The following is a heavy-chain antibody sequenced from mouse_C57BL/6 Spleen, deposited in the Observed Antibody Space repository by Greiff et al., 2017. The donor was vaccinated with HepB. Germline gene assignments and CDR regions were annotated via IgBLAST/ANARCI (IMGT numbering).Heavy chain of an antibody. Sequence: VQLQESGAELVKPGASVKLSCKASGYTFTEYTIHWVKQRSGQGLAWIGWFYPGSGRIKYHEKFKDKATLTADQSSSTVAMELSRLTSEDSAVYFCARHEITTGFAYWGQGNLVTVAA. D-gene: IGHD1-1*01. CDR3: ARHEITTGFAY. CDR1: GYTFTEYT. V-gene: IGHV1-62-2*01. CDR2: FYPGSGRI. J-gene: IGHJ3*01.